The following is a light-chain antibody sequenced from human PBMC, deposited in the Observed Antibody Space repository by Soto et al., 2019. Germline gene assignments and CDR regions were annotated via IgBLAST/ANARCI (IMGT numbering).Light chain of an antibody. CDR3: LLSYSGARGV. J-gene: IGLJ3*02. V-gene: IGLV7-46*01. CDR1: TGAVTSGHY. CDR2: DTS. Sequence: QAVVTQETSLTVSPGGTVTLTCGSSTGAVTSGHYPYWFQQKPGQAPRTLIYDTSNKHSWTPARFSGSLRGGKAALTLSGAQPEDEAEYYCLLSYSGARGVFGGGTQLTVL.